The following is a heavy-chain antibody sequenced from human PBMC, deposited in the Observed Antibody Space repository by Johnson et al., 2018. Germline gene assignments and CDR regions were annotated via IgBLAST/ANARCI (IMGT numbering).Heavy chain of an antibody. Sequence: QVQLVESGGGVVQPGRSLRLSCAASGFTFSSYGMHWVRQAPGKGLEWVAVISYDGSNKYYADSVKGRFTISRDNSKNMLYLQMNSLRAEDTAVYYCAKDREGAYCGGDCYTEYFQHWGQGTLVTVSS. D-gene: IGHD2-21*02. CDR2: ISYDGSNK. J-gene: IGHJ1*01. CDR3: AKDREGAYCGGDCYTEYFQH. CDR1: GFTFSSYG. V-gene: IGHV3-30*18.